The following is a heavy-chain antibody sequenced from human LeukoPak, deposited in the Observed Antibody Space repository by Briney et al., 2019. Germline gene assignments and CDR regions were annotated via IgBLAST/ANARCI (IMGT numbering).Heavy chain of an antibody. D-gene: IGHD3-22*01. V-gene: IGHV3-23*01. Sequence: GGSLRLSCAASGFTFSSYAMSWVRQAPGKGLEWVSGISGSGGSTYYADSVKGRFTISRDNSKNTLYLHMNSLRAEDTAVYFCAKEYYYDSSGYRDYWGQGTLVTVSS. CDR3: AKEYYYDSSGYRDY. CDR1: GFTFSSYA. J-gene: IGHJ4*02. CDR2: ISGSGGST.